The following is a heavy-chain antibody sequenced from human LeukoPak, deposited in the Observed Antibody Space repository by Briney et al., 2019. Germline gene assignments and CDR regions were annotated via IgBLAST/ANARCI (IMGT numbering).Heavy chain of an antibody. V-gene: IGHV4-59*01. Sequence: SETLSLTCTVSGGSISSYYWSWIRQPPGKGLEWIGYIYYSGSANYNPSLKSRVTISVDTSKNQFSLKLSSVTAADTAVYYCARDGDTAMPDYWGQGTLVTVSS. D-gene: IGHD5-18*01. CDR2: IYYSGSA. CDR3: ARDGDTAMPDY. CDR1: GGSISSYY. J-gene: IGHJ4*02.